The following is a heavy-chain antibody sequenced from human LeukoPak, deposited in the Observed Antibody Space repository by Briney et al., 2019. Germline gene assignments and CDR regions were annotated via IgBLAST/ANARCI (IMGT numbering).Heavy chain of an antibody. V-gene: IGHV3-53*01. Sequence: GGSLRLSCAASGFTFRSYWMHWVRLPPGKGLEWVSVIYSGGSTYYADSVKGRFTISRDSSKNTLYLQMNSLRAEDTAVYYCASQYYYGSGHFDYWGQGTLVTVSS. D-gene: IGHD3-10*01. CDR2: IYSGGST. CDR1: GFTFRSYW. CDR3: ASQYYYGSGHFDY. J-gene: IGHJ4*02.